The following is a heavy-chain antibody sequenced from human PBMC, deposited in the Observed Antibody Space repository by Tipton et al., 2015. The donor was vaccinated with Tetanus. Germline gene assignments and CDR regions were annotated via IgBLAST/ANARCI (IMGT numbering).Heavy chain of an antibody. J-gene: IGHJ6*02. Sequence: SLRLSCAASGFTFRSYFMNWVRQAPGKGLEWVSSISSSSSYIYYADSVKGRFTMSRDNAKNSLYLQMNSLRAEDTAVYYCARGNGGYDYSYYSGMDVWGQGTTVTVSS. D-gene: IGHD5-12*01. CDR2: ISSSSSYI. CDR1: GFTFRSYF. CDR3: ARGNGGYDYSYYSGMDV. V-gene: IGHV3-21*01.